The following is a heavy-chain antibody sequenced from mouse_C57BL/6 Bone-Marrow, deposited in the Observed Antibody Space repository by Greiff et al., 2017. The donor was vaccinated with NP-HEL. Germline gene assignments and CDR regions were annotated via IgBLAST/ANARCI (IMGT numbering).Heavy chain of an antibody. J-gene: IGHJ4*01. CDR3: ACYYYGSSYPYAMDY. Sequence: VQLQQSGAELMKPGASVKLSCKATGYTFTGYWIEWVKQRPGHGLEWIGEILPGSGSTNYNEKFKGKATFTADTSSNTAYIQLSSLTTEDSAIYYCACYYYGSSYPYAMDYWGQGTSVTVSS. D-gene: IGHD1-1*01. CDR1: GYTFTGYW. CDR2: ILPGSGST. V-gene: IGHV1-9*01.